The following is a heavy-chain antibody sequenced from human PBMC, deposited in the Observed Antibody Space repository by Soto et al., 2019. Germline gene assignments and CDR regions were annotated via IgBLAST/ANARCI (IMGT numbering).Heavy chain of an antibody. J-gene: IGHJ5*01. D-gene: IGHD3-22*01. Sequence: SETLSLTCTVSGGSVSSYYWNWIRQPAGKGLEWIGRIYTSGITNYNPSLKSRVTMSVDTSKNQFSLRLNSVTAADTAVYYCVRMGYGPTDTSGHYLFDSWGQGTLVTVSS. V-gene: IGHV4-4*07. CDR3: VRMGYGPTDTSGHYLFDS. CDR1: GGSVSSYY. CDR2: IYTSGIT.